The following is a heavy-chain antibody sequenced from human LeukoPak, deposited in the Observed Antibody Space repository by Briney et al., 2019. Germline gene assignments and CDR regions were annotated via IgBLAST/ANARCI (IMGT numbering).Heavy chain of an antibody. Sequence: PGGSLRLSCAASGFTFNSYSMHWVRQAPGKGLEWVAVISYDGSNKYYADSVKGRFTISRDNSKNTLYLQMNSLRAEDTAVYYCAREGGSYSHDAFDIWGQGTMVTVSS. CDR3: AREGGSYSHDAFDI. V-gene: IGHV3-30-3*01. CDR1: GFTFNSYS. D-gene: IGHD1-26*01. J-gene: IGHJ3*02. CDR2: ISYDGSNK.